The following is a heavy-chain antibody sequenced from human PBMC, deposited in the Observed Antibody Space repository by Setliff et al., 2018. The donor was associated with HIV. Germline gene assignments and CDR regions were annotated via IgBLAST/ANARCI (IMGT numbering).Heavy chain of an antibody. Sequence: SVKVSCKASGGTFSSYAISWVRQAPGQGLEWMGGIIAILGTANYAQKFQGRVTVTADESTSTAYMEVSSLRAEDTAVYYCARRGEDSSGYDYYMDVWGKGTTVTVSS. J-gene: IGHJ6*03. V-gene: IGHV1-69*13. CDR2: IIAILGTA. CDR3: ARRGEDSSGYDYYMDV. CDR1: GGTFSSYA. D-gene: IGHD3-22*01.